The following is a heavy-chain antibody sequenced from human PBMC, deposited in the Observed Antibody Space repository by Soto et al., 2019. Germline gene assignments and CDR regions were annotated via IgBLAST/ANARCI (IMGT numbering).Heavy chain of an antibody. CDR3: ATVDNYYGSVF. V-gene: IGHV3-33*01. CDR1: GSTFSNYG. Sequence: QVQLVESGGGVVQPGTSLRLSCAASGSTFSNYGMHWVRQAPGKGLEWVAVVWYDGTTKFYPDSVKGRFTISRDNSNNTRYRQMNSLGVEDTAVYYCATVDNYYGSVFWGQGTLVTVSS. D-gene: IGHD3-10*01. CDR2: VWYDGTTK. J-gene: IGHJ4*02.